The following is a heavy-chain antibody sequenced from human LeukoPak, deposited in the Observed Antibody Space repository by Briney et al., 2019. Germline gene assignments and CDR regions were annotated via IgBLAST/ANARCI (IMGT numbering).Heavy chain of an antibody. CDR2: ISGSGGST. CDR1: GFTFSSYA. V-gene: IGHV3-23*01. J-gene: IGHJ1*01. CDR3: AKVSSSSWYYRYFQH. Sequence: PGGSLRLSCAASGFTFSSYAMSWVRQAPGKGLEWVSAISGSGGSTYYADSVKGRFTISRDNSKNTLYLQMNSLRAEDTAAYYCAKVSSSSWYYRYFQHWGQGTLVTVSS. D-gene: IGHD6-13*01.